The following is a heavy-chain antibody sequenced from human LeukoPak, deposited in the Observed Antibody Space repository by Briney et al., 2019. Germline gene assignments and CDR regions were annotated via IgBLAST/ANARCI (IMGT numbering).Heavy chain of an antibody. Sequence: GGSLRLSCAASGFTFSSYWMTWVRQAPGKGLEWVAVISSDGTNKYYADSVKGRFTISRDNSKNTLHLQMNSLRAEDTAVYYCADENYYDSSAYLDYWGQGTLVTVSS. D-gene: IGHD3-22*01. CDR3: ADENYYDSSAYLDY. CDR2: ISSDGTNK. V-gene: IGHV3-30*18. J-gene: IGHJ4*02. CDR1: GFTFSSYW.